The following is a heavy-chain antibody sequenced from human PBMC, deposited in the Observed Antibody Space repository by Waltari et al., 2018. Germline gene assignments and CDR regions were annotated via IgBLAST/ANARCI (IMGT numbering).Heavy chain of an antibody. CDR2: IYSGGST. Sequence: EVQLVESGGGLIQPGGSLGLSCAASGFTVSSNYMRWVRTAPGKGLEWVSIIYSGGSTYYADSVKGRFTISRDNSQNTLYLQMNSLRAEDTAVYYCTKDYYDSSGYYFPFDYWGQGTLVTVSS. CDR1: GFTVSSNY. D-gene: IGHD3-22*01. V-gene: IGHV3-53*01. J-gene: IGHJ4*02. CDR3: TKDYYDSSGYYFPFDY.